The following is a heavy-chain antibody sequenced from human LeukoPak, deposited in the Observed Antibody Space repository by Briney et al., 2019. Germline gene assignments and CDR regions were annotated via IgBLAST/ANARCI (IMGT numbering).Heavy chain of an antibody. Sequence: GGSLRLSCAASGFTLNDYYMIWIRHAPGKGLEWVSYISSSSSYTNYADSVKGRFTISKDNAKNSLFLQMDSLRPEDTAVYYCARDYLVGGTDAFDIWGQGTMVTVSS. CDR3: ARDYLVGGTDAFDI. D-gene: IGHD1-1*01. CDR2: ISSSSSYT. J-gene: IGHJ3*02. CDR1: GFTLNDYY. V-gene: IGHV3-11*05.